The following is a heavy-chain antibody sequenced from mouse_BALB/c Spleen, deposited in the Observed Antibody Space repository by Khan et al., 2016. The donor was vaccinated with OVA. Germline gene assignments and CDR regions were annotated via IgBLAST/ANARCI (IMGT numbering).Heavy chain of an antibody. J-gene: IGHJ4*01. CDR2: IWGGGTT. Sequence: QVQLKESGPGLVAPSQNLSITCTVSGFSLTDYGVSWIRQPPGKGLEWLGVIWGGGTTNYNSALKSRLSISKDNSKSQVFLKMNSLQTDDTAMYDCAKGVWSYYFALDYWGQGTSVTVSS. CDR1: GFSLTDYG. D-gene: IGHD2-10*02. CDR3: AKGVWSYYFALDY. V-gene: IGHV2-6-5*01.